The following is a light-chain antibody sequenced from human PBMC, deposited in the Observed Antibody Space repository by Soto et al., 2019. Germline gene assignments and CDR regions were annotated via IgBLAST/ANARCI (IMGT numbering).Light chain of an antibody. CDR2: GAS. V-gene: IGKV3-15*01. J-gene: IGKJ1*01. Sequence: EIVMTQSPDTLSVSPGERVTLSGRASQSVSSNLAWYQHKVGQAPRLLIYGASTRATGIPARFSGSGSGTEFTLTISSLQSEDFAVYYCQQYNNWPPWTFGQGTKVDI. CDR1: QSVSSN. CDR3: QQYNNWPPWT.